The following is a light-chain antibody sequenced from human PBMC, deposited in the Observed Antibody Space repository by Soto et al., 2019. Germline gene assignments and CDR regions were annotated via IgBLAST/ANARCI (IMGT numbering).Light chain of an antibody. CDR1: SSDVGTYNR. CDR2: EVS. Sequence: QSALTLPPSVSGSPGQSVTISCTGTSSDVGTYNRVSWYQQPPGTAPKLMISEVSNRPSGVPARFSGSKSGNTAALTISGLQAEDEADYYCSQYSSSSTYVFGTGTKLTVL. CDR3: SQYSSSSTYV. V-gene: IGLV2-18*01. J-gene: IGLJ1*01.